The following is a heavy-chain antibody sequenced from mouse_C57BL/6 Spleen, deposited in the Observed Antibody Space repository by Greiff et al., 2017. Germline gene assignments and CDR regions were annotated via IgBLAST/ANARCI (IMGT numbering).Heavy chain of an antibody. J-gene: IGHJ4*01. Sequence: DVHLVESGGGLVKPGGSLKLSCAASGFTFSSYTMSWVRQTPEKRLEWVATISGGGGNTYYPDSVKGRFTISRDNAKNTLYLKMSSLRSEDTALYDCARLWIFSDYDTAMDYWGQGTSVTVSS. CDR2: ISGGGGNT. D-gene: IGHD2-4*01. V-gene: IGHV5-9*01. CDR1: GFTFSSYT. CDR3: ARLWIFSDYDTAMDY.